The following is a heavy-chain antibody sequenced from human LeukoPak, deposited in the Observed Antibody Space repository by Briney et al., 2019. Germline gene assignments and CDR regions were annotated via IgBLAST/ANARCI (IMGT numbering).Heavy chain of an antibody. CDR2: IYYGGST. V-gene: IGHV4-59*01. J-gene: IGHJ3*02. Sequence: SEALSFTCTVSGGSISSYYWSWIRQPPGKGLEWIGYIYYGGSTNYNPSLKSRVTISVDTSKNQFSLKLSSVTAADTAVYYCARDRGPERGSYSAFDIWGQGTMVTVSS. D-gene: IGHD1-26*01. CDR3: ARDRGPERGSYSAFDI. CDR1: GGSISSYY.